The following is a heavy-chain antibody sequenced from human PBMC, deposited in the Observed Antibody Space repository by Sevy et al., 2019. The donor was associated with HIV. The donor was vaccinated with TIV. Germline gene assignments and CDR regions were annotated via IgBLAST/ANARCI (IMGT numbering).Heavy chain of an antibody. V-gene: IGHV4-34*01. CDR2: INHSGST. J-gene: IGHJ3*02. CDR3: ARSGGKHDAFDI. CDR1: GGSFSGYY. D-gene: IGHD3-10*01. Sequence: SETLSLTCAVYGGSFSGYYWSWIRQPPGKGLEWIGEINHSGSTNYNPPLKSRVTISVDTSKNQFSLKLSSVTAADTAVYYCARSGGKHDAFDIWGQGTMVTVSS.